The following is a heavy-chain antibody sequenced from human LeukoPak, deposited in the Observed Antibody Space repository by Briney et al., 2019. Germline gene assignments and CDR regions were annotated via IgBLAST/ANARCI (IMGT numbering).Heavy chain of an antibody. CDR2: IKQDGSEK. CDR3: ARGGLSIMGY. J-gene: IGHJ4*02. D-gene: IGHD2/OR15-2a*01. Sequence: GGSLRLSCAASGFIFSSYWMSWVRQAPGKGLEWVANIKQDGSEKYYVDSVKGRFIISRDNAKNSLYLQMNSLRAEDTAVYFCARGGLSIMGYWGQGTLVTVSS. CDR1: GFIFSSYW. V-gene: IGHV3-7*03.